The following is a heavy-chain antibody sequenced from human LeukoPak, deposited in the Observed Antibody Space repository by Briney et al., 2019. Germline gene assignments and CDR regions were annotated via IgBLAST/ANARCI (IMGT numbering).Heavy chain of an antibody. CDR2: INWNGGST. V-gene: IGHV3-20*04. Sequence: PGGSLRLSCAASGFTFDEYGMSWVGQAPGKGLEWVSGINWNGGSTGYADCVKGRFTISRDNAKNSLYLQMNSLRAEDTALYYCARRRVTLVRGVDITSYYFDYWGQGTLVTVSS. D-gene: IGHD3-10*01. CDR3: ARRRVTLVRGVDITSYYFDY. CDR1: GFTFDEYG. J-gene: IGHJ4*02.